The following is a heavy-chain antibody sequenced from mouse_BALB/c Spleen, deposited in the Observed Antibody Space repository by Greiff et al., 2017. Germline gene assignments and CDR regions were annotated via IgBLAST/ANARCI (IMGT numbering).Heavy chain of an antibody. J-gene: IGHJ1*01. CDR2: IYPGDGDT. CDR3: AKGYYGSSYGWYFDV. Sequence: QVQLQQSGPELVKPGASVKISCKASGYAFSSSWMNWVKQRPGQGLEWIGRIYPGDGDTNYNGKFKGKATLTADKSSSTAYMQLSSLTSVDSAVYFCAKGYYGSSYGWYFDVWGAGTTVTVSS. D-gene: IGHD1-1*01. CDR1: GYAFSSSW. V-gene: IGHV1-82*01.